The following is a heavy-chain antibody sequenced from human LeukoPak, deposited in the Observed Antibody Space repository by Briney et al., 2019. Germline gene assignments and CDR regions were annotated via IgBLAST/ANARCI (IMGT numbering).Heavy chain of an antibody. CDR3: ARGPIGIAAAGIGYYYYGMDV. CDR2: MNPNSGNT. CDR1: GYTFTSYD. J-gene: IGHJ6*02. Sequence: ASVKVSCKASGYTFTSYDINWVRQATGQWLEWMGWMNPNSGNTGYAQKFQGRVTMTRNTSISTAYMELSSLRSEDTAVYYCARGPIGIAAAGIGYYYYGMDVWGQGTTVTVSS. D-gene: IGHD6-13*01. V-gene: IGHV1-8*01.